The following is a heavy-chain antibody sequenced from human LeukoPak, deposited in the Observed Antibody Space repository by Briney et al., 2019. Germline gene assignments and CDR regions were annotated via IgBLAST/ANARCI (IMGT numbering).Heavy chain of an antibody. J-gene: IGHJ4*02. V-gene: IGHV4-59*08. CDR3: ARIGRGELFRELDY. Sequence: KPSETLSLTCTVSGGSISSHYWSWIRQPPGKGLEWIGYIYYSGSTNYNPSLKSRVPMSVDTSKNQFSLKLSSVTAADTAVYYCARIGRGELFRELDYWGQGTLVTVSS. CDR1: GGSISSHY. D-gene: IGHD3-10*01. CDR2: IYYSGST.